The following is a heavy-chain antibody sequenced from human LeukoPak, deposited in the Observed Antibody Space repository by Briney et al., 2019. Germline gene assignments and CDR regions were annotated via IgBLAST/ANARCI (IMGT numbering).Heavy chain of an antibody. V-gene: IGHV4-59*01. Sequence: PSETLSLTCTVSGGSISSYYWSWIRQPPGKGLEWIGYIYYSGSTNYNPSLKSRVTISVDTSKNQFSLKLSSVTAADTAVYYCARAPGTTVTTGWFDPWGQGTLVTVSS. CDR2: IYYSGST. CDR3: ARAPGTTVTTGWFDP. J-gene: IGHJ5*02. CDR1: GGSISSYY. D-gene: IGHD4-17*01.